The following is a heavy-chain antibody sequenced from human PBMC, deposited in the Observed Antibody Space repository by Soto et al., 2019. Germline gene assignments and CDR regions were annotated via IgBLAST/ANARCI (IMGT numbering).Heavy chain of an antibody. CDR1: GFTFDDYA. CDR3: AKESAVTSNFDY. D-gene: IGHD4-17*01. Sequence: PGGSLRLSCAASGFTFDDYAMHWVRQAPGKGLEWVSGISWNSGSIGYADSVKGRFTISRDNAKNSLYLQMNSLRAEDTALYYCAKESAVTSNFDYWGQGTLVTVSS. V-gene: IGHV3-9*01. CDR2: ISWNSGSI. J-gene: IGHJ4*02.